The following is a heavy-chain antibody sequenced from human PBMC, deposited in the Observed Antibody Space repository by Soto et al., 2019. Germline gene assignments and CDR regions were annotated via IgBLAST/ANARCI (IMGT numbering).Heavy chain of an antibody. CDR2: INHTGHT. Sequence: ASETLSLTCAVYGGSFNDYYWSWIRQPPGKGLEWIGEINHTGHTNYNPSLKSRVTISVDTSKNQFSLKLSSVTAADTAVYYCARAPGNSRITMVRGVKNGMDVWGQGTTVTV. V-gene: IGHV4-34*01. CDR1: GGSFNDYY. J-gene: IGHJ6*02. CDR3: ARAPGNSRITMVRGVKNGMDV. D-gene: IGHD3-10*01.